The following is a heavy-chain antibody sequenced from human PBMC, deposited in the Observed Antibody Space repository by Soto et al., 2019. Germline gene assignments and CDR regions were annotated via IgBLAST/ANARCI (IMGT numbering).Heavy chain of an antibody. Sequence: GASVKVSCKASGYNFTSNGFNWVRHAPGQSLEWMGWISPYNGNTNYAQKFQGRVTMTTDTSTSTAYLELRSLSSDDTAVYYCAREKFTVTRNRFDYWGQGTLVTVSS. CDR1: GYNFTSNG. J-gene: IGHJ4*02. V-gene: IGHV1-18*01. D-gene: IGHD4-17*01. CDR3: AREKFTVTRNRFDY. CDR2: ISPYNGNT.